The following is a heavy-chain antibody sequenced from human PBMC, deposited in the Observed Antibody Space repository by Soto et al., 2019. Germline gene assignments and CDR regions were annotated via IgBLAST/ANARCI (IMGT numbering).Heavy chain of an antibody. CDR2: IYYSGST. CDR3: ARQKFADTAMVIAHFDY. V-gene: IGHV4-39*01. J-gene: IGHJ4*02. Sequence: KSSETLSLTCTVSGGSISSSSYYWGWIRQPPGEGLEWIGSIYYSGSTYYNPSLKSRVTISVDTSKNQFSLKLSSVTAADTAVYYCARQKFADTAMVIAHFDYWGQGTLVTVSS. D-gene: IGHD5-18*01. CDR1: GGSISSSSYY.